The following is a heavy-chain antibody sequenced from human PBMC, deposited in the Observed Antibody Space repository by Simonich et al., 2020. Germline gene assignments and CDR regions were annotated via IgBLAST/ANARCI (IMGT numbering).Heavy chain of an antibody. CDR2: INSDGSRP. Sequence: EVQLVDSGGGLVQPGGALRLSCAASGFTFSSYWMHWFRQAPGKGVVWVLRINSDGSRPCYANSVKGRFTISRNNAKNTLYLQMNSLRAEDTAVYYCARNRLDYWGQGTLVTVSS. CDR3: ARNRLDY. V-gene: IGHV3-74*01. J-gene: IGHJ4*02. CDR1: GFTFSSYW.